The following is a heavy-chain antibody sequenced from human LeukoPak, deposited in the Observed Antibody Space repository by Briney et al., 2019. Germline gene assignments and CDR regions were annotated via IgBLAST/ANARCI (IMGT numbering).Heavy chain of an antibody. V-gene: IGHV4-34*01. Sequence: SETLSLTCAVYGGSFSGYYWSWIRQPPGKGLEWIGEINHSGSTNYNPSLKSRVTISVDTSKNQFSLKLSSVTAADTAVYYCARVQGYCSSTSCYYYYYGMDVWGQGTTVTVS. J-gene: IGHJ6*02. CDR2: INHSGST. D-gene: IGHD2-2*01. CDR1: GGSFSGYY. CDR3: ARVQGYCSSTSCYYYYYGMDV.